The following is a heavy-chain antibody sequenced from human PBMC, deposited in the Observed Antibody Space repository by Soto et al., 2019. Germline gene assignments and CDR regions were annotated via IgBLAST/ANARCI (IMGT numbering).Heavy chain of an antibody. CDR1: GFTFSNFA. J-gene: IGHJ6*03. CDR2: ITGSTGTT. Sequence: GGSLRLSCAASGFTFSNFAMSWVRHAPGRGLEWVSEITGSTGTTYYADSVKGRFIISRDNSKNTLHLQMNSLRAEDTAVYYCAKDTSSSPYYMDVWGKGTTVTVSS. CDR3: AKDTSSSPYYMDV. D-gene: IGHD2-2*01. V-gene: IGHV3-23*01.